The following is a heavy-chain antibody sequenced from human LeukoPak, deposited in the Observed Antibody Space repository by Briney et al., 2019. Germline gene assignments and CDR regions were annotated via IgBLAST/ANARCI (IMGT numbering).Heavy chain of an antibody. CDR2: IYSGGST. CDR1: GGSISSYY. D-gene: IGHD6-19*01. CDR3: AKDGETSGWAPGGDS. Sequence: SETLSLTCTVSGGSISSYYWSWIRQPPGKGLEWIGYIYSGGSTYYNPSLRSRLTISADTSNNQFSLNLTSVTAADTAVYYCAKDGETSGWAPGGDSWGQGTLVTVSS. V-gene: IGHV4-59*12. J-gene: IGHJ4*02.